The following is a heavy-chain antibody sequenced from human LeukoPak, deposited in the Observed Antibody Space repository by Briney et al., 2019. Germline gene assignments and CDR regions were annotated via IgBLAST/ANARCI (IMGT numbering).Heavy chain of an antibody. Sequence: PSETLSLTCSASGGPISRRSYNWGWIRQPPGKGLEWIGSIYYSGRTYYNPSLKSRVTISVDTSKNQFSLKLSSVTAADTAVYYCARIITYYDFSCWFDPWGQGTLVTVSS. CDR3: ARIITYYDFSCWFDP. D-gene: IGHD3-3*01. V-gene: IGHV4-39*01. CDR2: IYYSGRT. CDR1: GGPISRRSYN. J-gene: IGHJ5*02.